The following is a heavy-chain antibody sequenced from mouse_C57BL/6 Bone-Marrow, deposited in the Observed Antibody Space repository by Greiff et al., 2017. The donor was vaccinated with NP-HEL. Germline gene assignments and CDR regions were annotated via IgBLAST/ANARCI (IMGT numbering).Heavy chain of an antibody. J-gene: IGHJ2*01. D-gene: IGHD2-1*01. Sequence: EVKLQESGGDLVKPGGSLKLSCVASGFTFSSYGMSLVRQTPDKRLEWVATISSGGSYTYYPDSVKGRFTISRDNAKNTLYLQMSSLKSEDTAMYYCARHGGYYGNFDYWGQGTTLTVSS. CDR3: ARHGGYYGNFDY. V-gene: IGHV5-6*01. CDR2: ISSGGSYT. CDR1: GFTFSSYG.